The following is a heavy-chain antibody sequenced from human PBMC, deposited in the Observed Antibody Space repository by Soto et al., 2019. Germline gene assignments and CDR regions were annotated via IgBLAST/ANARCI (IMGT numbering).Heavy chain of an antibody. D-gene: IGHD4-17*01. V-gene: IGHV1-8*01. CDR3: ARPYGTVTTKSAEYFQH. CDR2: MNPNSGNT. J-gene: IGHJ1*01. Sequence: ASVKVSCKASGYTFTSYDINWVRQATGQGLEWMGWMNPNSGNTGYAQKFQGRVTMTRNTSISTAYMELSSLRSEDTAVYYCARPYGTVTTKSAEYFQHWGQGTLVTVSS. CDR1: GYTFTSYD.